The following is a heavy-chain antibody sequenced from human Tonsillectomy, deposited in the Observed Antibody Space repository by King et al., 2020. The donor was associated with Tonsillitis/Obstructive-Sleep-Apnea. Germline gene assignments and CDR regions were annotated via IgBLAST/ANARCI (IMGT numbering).Heavy chain of an antibody. CDR1: GYTFTSYY. D-gene: IGHD3-22*01. V-gene: IGHV1-46*01. J-gene: IGHJ3*02. CDR2: INPSGGST. CDR3: ARSRAGYYDSSGCYGDAFDI. Sequence: QVQLVESGAEVKKPGASVKVSCKASGYTFTSYYMHWVRQAPGQGLEWMGIINPSGGSTSYAQKFQGRVTMTRDTSTSTVYMELSSLRSEDTAVYYCARSRAGYYDSSGCYGDAFDIWGQGTMVTVSS.